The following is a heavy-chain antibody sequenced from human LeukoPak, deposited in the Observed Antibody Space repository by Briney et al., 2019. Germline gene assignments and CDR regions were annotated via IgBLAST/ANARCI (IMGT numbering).Heavy chain of an antibody. CDR3: ARGAYYYDSSGYLDY. V-gene: IGHV1-2*02. J-gene: IGHJ4*02. CDR2: INPNSGGT. Sequence: ASVKVSCKASGYTFTGYYMHWVRQAPGQGLEWMGWINPNSGGTNYAQKFQGRVTITADESTSTAYMELSSLRSEDTAVYYCARGAYYYDSSGYLDYWGQGTLVTVSS. D-gene: IGHD3-22*01. CDR1: GYTFTGYY.